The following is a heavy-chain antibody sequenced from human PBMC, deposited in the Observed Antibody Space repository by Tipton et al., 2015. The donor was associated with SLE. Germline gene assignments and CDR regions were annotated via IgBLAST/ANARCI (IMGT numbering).Heavy chain of an antibody. V-gene: IGHV4-34*01. J-gene: IGHJ6*02. CDR3: ARDGGQRVISGTYDFYYYGLDV. CDR2: ISRDGGA. Sequence: TLSLTCTVFDGSLSGYYWAWLRQSPGKGLEWIGEISRDGGANYNPSLESRGTISLETSKNQFSLKLTSVTAADTAVYYCARDGGQRVISGTYDFYYYGLDVWGQGTTVTVSS. D-gene: IGHD6-13*01. CDR1: DGSLSGYY.